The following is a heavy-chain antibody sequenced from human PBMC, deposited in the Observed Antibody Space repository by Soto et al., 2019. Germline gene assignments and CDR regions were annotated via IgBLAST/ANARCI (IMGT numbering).Heavy chain of an antibody. V-gene: IGHV1-69*05. CDR2: IIPIFGTA. J-gene: IGHJ4*02. D-gene: IGHD1-26*01. CDR3: ARSPRPGVTHAGAFDY. Sequence: QVQLVQSGAEVKKPGSSVKVSCKASGGTFSSYAISWVRQAPGQGLEWMGGIIPIFGTANYAQKFQGRVTITXXEXTXXAYMERSSLRSEDTAVYYCARSPRPGVTHAGAFDYWGQGTLVTVSS. CDR1: GGTFSSYA.